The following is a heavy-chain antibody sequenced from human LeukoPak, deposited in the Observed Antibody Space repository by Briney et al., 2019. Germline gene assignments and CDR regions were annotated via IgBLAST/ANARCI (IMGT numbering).Heavy chain of an antibody. D-gene: IGHD2-2*01. CDR1: GYTFTGYY. CDR3: ARDRGYCSSTSCYPRRNWFDP. V-gene: IGHV1-2*02. Sequence: GASVKVSCKASGYTFTGYYMYWVRQAPGQGLEWMGWINPNSGGTNYAQKFQGRVTMTRDTSISTAYMELSRLRSDDTAVYYCARDRGYCSSTSCYPRRNWFDPWGQGTLVTVSS. J-gene: IGHJ5*02. CDR2: INPNSGGT.